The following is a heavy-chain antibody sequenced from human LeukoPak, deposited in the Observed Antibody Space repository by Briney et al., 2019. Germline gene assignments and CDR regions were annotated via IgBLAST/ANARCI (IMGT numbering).Heavy chain of an antibody. J-gene: IGHJ4*02. CDR3: ARDFSVSASAY. CDR2: IKQDGSEK. CDR1: GFTFSSYW. D-gene: IGHD2-2*01. Sequence: SGGSLRLSCAASGFTFSSYWMSWVRQAPGKGLERVANIKQDGSEKYYVDSVKGRFTISRDNAKNSLYLQMNSLRAEDTAVYYCARDFSVSASAYWGQGTLVTVSS. V-gene: IGHV3-7*01.